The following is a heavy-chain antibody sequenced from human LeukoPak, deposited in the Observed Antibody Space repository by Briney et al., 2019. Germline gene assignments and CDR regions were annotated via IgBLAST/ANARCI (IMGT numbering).Heavy chain of an antibody. V-gene: IGHV4-4*02. CDR2: IYANGAT. CDR3: ARNRGKSDFNN. D-gene: IGHD4-23*01. CDR1: GGSVSSSDC. J-gene: IGHJ4*02. Sequence: PSGTLSLTCAVSGGSVSSSDCWTWVRQPPGKGLDWIGEIYANGATNYNPSLKSRVTISIDKSRNQFSLKMTSVTDADTAVYYCARNRGKSDFNNRGQGTLVTVSS.